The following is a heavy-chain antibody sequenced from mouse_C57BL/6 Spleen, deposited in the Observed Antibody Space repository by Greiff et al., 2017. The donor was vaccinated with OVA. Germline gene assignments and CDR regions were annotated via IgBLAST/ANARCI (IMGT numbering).Heavy chain of an antibody. CDR3: ARSDGYDYAMDY. J-gene: IGHJ4*01. Sequence: QVQLKQSGPELVKPGASVKISCKASGYAFSSSWMNWVKQRPGKGLEWIGRIYPGDGDTNYNGKFKGKATLTADKSSSTAYMQLSSLTSEDSAVYFGARSDGYDYAMDYWGQGTSVTVSS. CDR2: IYPGDGDT. D-gene: IGHD2-2*01. V-gene: IGHV1-82*01. CDR1: GYAFSSSW.